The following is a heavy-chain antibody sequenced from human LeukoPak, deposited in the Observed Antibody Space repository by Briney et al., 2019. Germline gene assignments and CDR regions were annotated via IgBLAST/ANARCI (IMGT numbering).Heavy chain of an antibody. V-gene: IGHV3-48*03. CDR2: ISSSGNTI. D-gene: IGHD1-26*01. CDR1: GFTFSSYE. CDR3: ARRAPYSGIDY. Sequence: GGSLRLSCAASGFTFSSYEMNWVRQAPGKGLEWVSYISSSGNTIYYADSVKGRFTISRDNAKNSLYLQMTSLTAGDTAVYYCARRAPYSGIDYWGQGTLVTVAS. J-gene: IGHJ4*02.